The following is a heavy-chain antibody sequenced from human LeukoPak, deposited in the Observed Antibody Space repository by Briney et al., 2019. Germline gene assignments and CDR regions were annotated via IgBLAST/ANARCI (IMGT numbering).Heavy chain of an antibody. CDR1: GYSISSGYY. CDR3: ARDVDTAMVPYLDY. V-gene: IGHV4-38-2*02. D-gene: IGHD5-18*01. CDR2: IYHSGST. J-gene: IGHJ4*02. Sequence: SETLSLTCAVSGYSISSGYYWGWIRQPPGKGLEWIGSIYHSGSTYYNPSLKSRVTISVDTSKNQFSLKLSSVTAADTAVYYCARDVDTAMVPYLDYWGQGTLVTVSS.